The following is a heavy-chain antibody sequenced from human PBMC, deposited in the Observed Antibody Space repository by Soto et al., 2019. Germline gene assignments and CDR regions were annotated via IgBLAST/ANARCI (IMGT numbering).Heavy chain of an antibody. V-gene: IGHV1-69*13. Sequence: ASVKVSCKASGGTFSSYAISWVRQAPGQGLEWMGGIIPIFGTANYAQKFQGRVTITADESTSTAYMELSSLRSEDTAVYYCARSGVALGYNWFDPWGQGTLVTVSS. CDR1: GGTFSSYA. D-gene: IGHD3-3*01. CDR3: ARSGVALGYNWFDP. J-gene: IGHJ5*02. CDR2: IIPIFGTA.